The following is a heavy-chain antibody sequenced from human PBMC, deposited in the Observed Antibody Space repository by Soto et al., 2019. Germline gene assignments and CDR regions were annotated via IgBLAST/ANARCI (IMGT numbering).Heavy chain of an antibody. V-gene: IGHV4-31*03. CDR3: ARDRTRNYGMDV. CDR1: GVSVSSGGYS. J-gene: IGHJ6*02. Sequence: PSETLSLTCTVSGVSVSSGGYSWTWIRQHPGKGLGWIGYMYYSGSMYSNPSLKSRVTISVDTSKNQISLKLRSVTVADTAVYYCARDRTRNYGMDVWGRGTTVTVSS. CDR2: MYYSGSM.